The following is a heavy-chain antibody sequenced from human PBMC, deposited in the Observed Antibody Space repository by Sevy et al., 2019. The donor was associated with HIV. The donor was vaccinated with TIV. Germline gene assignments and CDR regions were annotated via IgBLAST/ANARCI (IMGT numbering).Heavy chain of an antibody. Sequence: GGSLRLSCAASGFTFSSYSVNWVRQAPGKGLEWVSSISSSSSYIYYADSVKGRFTISRDNAKNSLYLQMNSLRAEDTAVYYCARDEWELLDAFDIWGQGTMVTVSS. CDR1: GFTFSSYS. V-gene: IGHV3-21*01. J-gene: IGHJ3*02. CDR2: ISSSSSYI. CDR3: ARDEWELLDAFDI. D-gene: IGHD1-26*01.